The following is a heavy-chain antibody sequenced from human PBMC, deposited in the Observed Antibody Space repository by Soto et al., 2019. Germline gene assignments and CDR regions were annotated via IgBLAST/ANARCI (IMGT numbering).Heavy chain of an antibody. D-gene: IGHD3-22*01. J-gene: IGHJ4*02. CDR2: ISAYNGNT. CDR3: ARGDYYDSSGYPFDY. Sequence: ASVKVSRKASGYTFTSYGISWVRQAPGQGLEWMGWISAYNGNTNYAQKLQGRVTMTTDTSTSTAYMELRSLRSDDTAVYYCARGDYYDSSGYPFDYWGQGTLVTVSS. CDR1: GYTFTSYG. V-gene: IGHV1-18*04.